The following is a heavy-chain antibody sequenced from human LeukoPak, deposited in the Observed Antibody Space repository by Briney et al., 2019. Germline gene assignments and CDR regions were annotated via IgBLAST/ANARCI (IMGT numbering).Heavy chain of an antibody. J-gene: IGHJ4*02. Sequence: GGSLRLSCAASGFTFSNAWMNWVRQAPGKGLEWVGRIKSITDGGTTDYAAPVKGRFTISRDDSKNTLYLQMNSLKTEDTAVYHCTRDRGAYNLYDYWGQGTLVTVSS. D-gene: IGHD1-1*01. CDR3: TRDRGAYNLYDY. CDR1: GFTFSNAW. V-gene: IGHV3-15*07. CDR2: IKSITDGGTT.